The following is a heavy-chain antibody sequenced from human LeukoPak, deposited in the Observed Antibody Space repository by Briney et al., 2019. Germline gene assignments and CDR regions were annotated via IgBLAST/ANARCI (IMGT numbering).Heavy chain of an antibody. V-gene: IGHV1-2*02. Sequence: GASVKVSCKASGYTFTGYYIHWVRQAPGQGLEWMGWINPNSGGTNYAQKFQGRVTMTRDTSISTAYMELSRLRSDDTAVYYCATPYYDSSGYYDYWGQGTLVTVSS. J-gene: IGHJ4*02. D-gene: IGHD3-22*01. CDR1: GYTFTGYY. CDR2: INPNSGGT. CDR3: ATPYYDSSGYYDY.